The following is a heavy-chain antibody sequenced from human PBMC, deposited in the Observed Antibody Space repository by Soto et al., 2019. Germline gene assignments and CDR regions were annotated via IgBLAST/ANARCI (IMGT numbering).Heavy chain of an antibody. CDR1: GGSISSSNW. Sequence: SETLSLTCAVSGGSISSSNWWSWVRQPPGKGLEWIGEIYHSGSTNYNPSLKSRVTISVDKSKNQFSLKLSSVTTADTAVYYCARVGSKPDIRVSIYYYYYGMDVWGQGTTVTVSS. CDR2: IYHSGST. J-gene: IGHJ6*02. CDR3: ARVGSKPDIRVSIYYYYYGMDV. V-gene: IGHV4-4*02. D-gene: IGHD2-15*01.